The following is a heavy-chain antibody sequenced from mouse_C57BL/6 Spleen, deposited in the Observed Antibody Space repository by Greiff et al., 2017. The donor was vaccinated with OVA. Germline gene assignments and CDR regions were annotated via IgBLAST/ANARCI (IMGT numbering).Heavy chain of an antibody. CDR2: ILPGGGST. V-gene: IGHV1-9*01. Sequence: QVQLKESGAELMKPGASVKLSCKATGYTFTGYWIEWVKQRPGHGLEWIGEILPGGGSTNYNEKFKGKATFTADTSSNTAYMQLSSLTTEDSAIYYCARMGGSSYWYFDVWGTGTTVTVSS. CDR3: ARMGGSSYWYFDV. CDR1: GYTFTGYW. D-gene: IGHD1-1*01. J-gene: IGHJ1*03.